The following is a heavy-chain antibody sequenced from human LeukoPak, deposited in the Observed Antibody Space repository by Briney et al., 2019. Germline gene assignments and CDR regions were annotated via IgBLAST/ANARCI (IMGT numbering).Heavy chain of an antibody. CDR2: ISSSSSTT. Sequence: PGGSLRLSCAASGFTFSSYSMNWVRQAPGKGLEWVSYISSSSSTTYYADSVKGRFTISRDNAKNSLYLQMNSLRAEDTAVYYCASSYGPPYYYYYMDVWGKGTTVTVSS. CDR1: GFTFSSYS. D-gene: IGHD5-18*01. J-gene: IGHJ6*03. CDR3: ASSYGPPYYYYYMDV. V-gene: IGHV3-48*01.